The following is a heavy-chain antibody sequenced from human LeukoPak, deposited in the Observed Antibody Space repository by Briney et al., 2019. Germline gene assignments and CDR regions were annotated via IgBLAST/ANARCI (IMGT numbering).Heavy chain of an antibody. CDR3: ARLHRDYYGSGSLVYWFDP. D-gene: IGHD3-10*01. J-gene: IGHJ5*02. V-gene: IGHV4-34*01. CDR2: INHSGST. CDR1: VGSFSGYY. Sequence: SETLSLTCAVYVGSFSGYYWSWIRQPPGKGLEWIGEINHSGSTNYNSSLKSRVTISVDTSKNQFSLKLSSVTAADTAVYYCARLHRDYYGSGSLVYWFDPWGQGTLVTVSS.